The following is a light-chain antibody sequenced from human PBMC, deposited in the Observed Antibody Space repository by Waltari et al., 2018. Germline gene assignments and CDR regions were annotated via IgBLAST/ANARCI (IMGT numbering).Light chain of an antibody. CDR1: SPNIGAGYG. J-gene: IGLJ2*01. CDR2: GNS. CDR3: QSYDSSLSGSVV. Sequence: QSVLTQPPSVSGAPGQRVTISCTGSSPNIGAGYGVHWYQKLPGTAPKLLLYGNSNRPSGVPDRFSGSKSGTSASLAITGLQAEDEADYYCQSYDSSLSGSVVFGGGTKLTVL. V-gene: IGLV1-40*01.